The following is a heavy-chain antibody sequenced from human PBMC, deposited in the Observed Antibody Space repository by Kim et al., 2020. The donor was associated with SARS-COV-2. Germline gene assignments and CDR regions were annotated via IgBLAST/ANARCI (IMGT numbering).Heavy chain of an antibody. Sequence: SETLSLTCTVSGGSISSSSYYWGWIRQPPGKGLEWIGSIYYSGSTYYNPSLKSRVTISVDTSKNQFSLKLSSVTAADTAVYYCASEIVVVITTPKNAFDIWGQGTMVTVSS. CDR2: IYYSGST. CDR3: ASEIVVVITTPKNAFDI. J-gene: IGHJ3*02. V-gene: IGHV4-39*07. CDR1: GGSISSSSYY. D-gene: IGHD3-22*01.